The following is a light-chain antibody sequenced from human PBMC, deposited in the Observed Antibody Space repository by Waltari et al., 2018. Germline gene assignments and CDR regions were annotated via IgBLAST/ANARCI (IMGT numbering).Light chain of an antibody. CDR1: QSVSSN. J-gene: IGKJ4*01. Sequence: EIVMTQSPATLSVSPGERATLSCRASQSVSSNLAWYQQKPGQAPRLLIYGASTRATGIPVRFSGSGSGTEFPLIISSLQSEDFAVYYCQQYNNWPSFGGGTKVEIK. CDR3: QQYNNWPS. CDR2: GAS. V-gene: IGKV3-15*01.